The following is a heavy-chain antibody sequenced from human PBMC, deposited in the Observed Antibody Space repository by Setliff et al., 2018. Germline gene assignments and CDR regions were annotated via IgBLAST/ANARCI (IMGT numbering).Heavy chain of an antibody. Sequence: GSGPTLVNPTHTLTLTCTFSGFSLSTSGMCVSWIRQPPGKALEWLARIDWDNDKYYSTSLKTRLTISKDTSKNQVVLTMTNMDPVDTAVYYCAREMEAAGQRAFDIWGQGTMVTVSS. V-gene: IGHV2-70*11. CDR3: AREMEAAGQRAFDI. CDR1: GFSLSTSGMC. D-gene: IGHD6-13*01. J-gene: IGHJ3*02. CDR2: IDWDNDK.